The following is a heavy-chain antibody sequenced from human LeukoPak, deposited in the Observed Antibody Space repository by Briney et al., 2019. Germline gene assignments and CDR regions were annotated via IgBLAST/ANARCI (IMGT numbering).Heavy chain of an antibody. Sequence: SETLSLTCTVSGGSISSYYWSWIRQPPGKGLEWIGYIYDGGSTNYNPSLESRVTISVDTSKNQFSLKLSSVTAADTAVYYCARDRGVRVFDIWGQGTMVTVCS. V-gene: IGHV4-59*01. CDR2: IYDGGST. D-gene: IGHD3-10*01. CDR1: GGSISSYY. CDR3: ARDRGVRVFDI. J-gene: IGHJ3*02.